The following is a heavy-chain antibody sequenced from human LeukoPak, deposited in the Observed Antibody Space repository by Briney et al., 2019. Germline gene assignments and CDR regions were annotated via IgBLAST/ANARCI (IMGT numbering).Heavy chain of an antibody. CDR1: GFTFSTYN. J-gene: IGHJ4*02. V-gene: IGHV3-21*01. Sequence: GGSLRLSCAASGFTFSTYNINWVRQTPGKGLEWVSSITISSTYIYYADSVKGRFTISRDNAKNSLYLQMNSLRAEDTAVYYCARGGDYGFYYFDYWGQGTLVTVSS. D-gene: IGHD4-17*01. CDR2: ITISSTYI. CDR3: ARGGDYGFYYFDY.